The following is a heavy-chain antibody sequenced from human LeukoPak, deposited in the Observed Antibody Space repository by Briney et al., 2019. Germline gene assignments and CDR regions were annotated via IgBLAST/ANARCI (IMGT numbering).Heavy chain of an antibody. CDR2: ISSSSSYT. J-gene: IGHJ4*02. Sequence: GGSLRLSCAASGFTFSDYYMSWIRQAPGKGLEWVSYISSSSSYTNYADSVKGRFTISRDNAKNSLYLQMNSLRAEDTAVYYCAREPYYYVSGSYYGDYWGQGTLVTVSS. CDR1: GFTFSDYY. V-gene: IGHV3-11*05. D-gene: IGHD3-10*01. CDR3: AREPYYYVSGSYYGDY.